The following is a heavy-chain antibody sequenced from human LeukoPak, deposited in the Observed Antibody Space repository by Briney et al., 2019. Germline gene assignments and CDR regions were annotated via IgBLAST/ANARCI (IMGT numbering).Heavy chain of an antibody. J-gene: IGHJ4*02. CDR2: ISYDGSDK. Sequence: GGSLRLSCAASGFTFSRHGVHWVRQAPGKGLEWVAVISYDGSDKHYADSVKGRFTISRDNSKNTLYLQMNSLRAEDTAVYYCAKSSGYSGYALDYWGQGTLVTVSS. CDR3: AKSSGYSGYALDY. D-gene: IGHD5-12*01. V-gene: IGHV3-30*18. CDR1: GFTFSRHG.